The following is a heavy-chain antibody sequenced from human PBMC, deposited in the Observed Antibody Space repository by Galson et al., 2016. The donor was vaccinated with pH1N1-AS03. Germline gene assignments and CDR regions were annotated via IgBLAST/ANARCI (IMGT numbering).Heavy chain of an antibody. J-gene: IGHJ4*02. CDR2: LSSLGTA. D-gene: IGHD3-16*01. Sequence: TLSLTCSVSGDSISSNNYFWSWIRQPAGKGLEWSGRLSSLGTANYNPSLEGRVSISVDASKNQFSLKLNSMTAADTAVYYCARDELWGRHDYLFHYWGQGALVTVSS. CDR3: ARDELWGRHDYLFHY. V-gene: IGHV4-61*02. CDR1: GDSISSNNYF.